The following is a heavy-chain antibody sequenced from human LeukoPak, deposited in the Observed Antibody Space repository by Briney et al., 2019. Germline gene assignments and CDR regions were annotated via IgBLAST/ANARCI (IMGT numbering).Heavy chain of an antibody. D-gene: IGHD3-10*01. V-gene: IGHV3-23*01. CDR3: AKDKLRGRYYYGSGFPDY. CDR2: ISGSGGST. Sequence: GGSLRLSCAASGFTFSSYAMSWVRQAPGKGLEWVSAISGSGGSTYYADSVKGRFTISRDNSKNTLYLQMNSLRAEDTAVCYCAKDKLRGRYYYGSGFPDYWGQGTLVTVSS. CDR1: GFTFSSYA. J-gene: IGHJ4*02.